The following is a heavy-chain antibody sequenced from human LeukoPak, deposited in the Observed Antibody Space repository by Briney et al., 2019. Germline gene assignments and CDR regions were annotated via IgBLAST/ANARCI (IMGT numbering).Heavy chain of an antibody. J-gene: IGHJ4*02. Sequence: SETLSLTCTVSGYSISSAYYWGWIRQPPGKGLEWIGSIYHSGSTYYNPSLKSRVTISVDTSKNQFSLKLSSVTAADTAVYYCAREDVDTAMVGYWGQGTLVTVSS. CDR3: AREDVDTAMVGY. V-gene: IGHV4-38-2*02. D-gene: IGHD5-18*01. CDR1: GYSISSAYY. CDR2: IYHSGST.